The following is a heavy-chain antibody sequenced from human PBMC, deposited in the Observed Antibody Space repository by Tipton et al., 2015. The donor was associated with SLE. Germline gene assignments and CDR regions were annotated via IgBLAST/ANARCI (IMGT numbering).Heavy chain of an antibody. J-gene: IGHJ4*02. Sequence: LRLSCAVYGGSFSGYYWSWIRQPPGKGLEWIGEINHSGSTNYNPSLKSRVTISVDTSKNQFSLKLSSVTAADTAVYYCAGGSLTGDFDYWGQGPLVTVSS. CDR2: INHSGST. D-gene: IGHD7-27*01. CDR1: GGSFSGYY. CDR3: AGGSLTGDFDY. V-gene: IGHV4-34*01.